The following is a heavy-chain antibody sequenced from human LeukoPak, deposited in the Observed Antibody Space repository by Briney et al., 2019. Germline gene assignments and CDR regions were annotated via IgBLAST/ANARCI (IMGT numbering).Heavy chain of an antibody. V-gene: IGHV4-34*01. CDR3: ARYSSGPAAPPPNLQYYYYMDV. Sequence: SETLSLTCAVYGGSFSGYYWSWIRQPPGKGLEWIGEINHSGSTNYNPSLKSRVTISVDTSKNQFSLKLSSVTAADTAVYYCARYSSGPAAPPPNLQYYYYMDVWGKGTTVTVSS. CDR1: GGSFSGYY. D-gene: IGHD2-2*01. CDR2: INHSGST. J-gene: IGHJ6*03.